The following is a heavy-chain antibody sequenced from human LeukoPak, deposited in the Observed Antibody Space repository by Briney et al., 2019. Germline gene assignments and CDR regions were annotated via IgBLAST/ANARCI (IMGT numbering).Heavy chain of an antibody. CDR2: VYYSGST. CDR1: GGSISSYY. D-gene: IGHD6-19*01. Sequence: SETLSLTCTVSGGSISSYYWSWIRQPPGKGLEWIGFVYYSGSTNYNPSLKSRVTISVDTSKNQFSLKLSSVTAADTAVYYCMAVAWLWGQGTLVTVSP. J-gene: IGHJ4*02. V-gene: IGHV4-59*08. CDR3: MAVAWL.